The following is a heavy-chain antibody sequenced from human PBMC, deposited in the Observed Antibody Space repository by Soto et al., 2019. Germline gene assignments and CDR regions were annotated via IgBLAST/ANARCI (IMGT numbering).Heavy chain of an antibody. D-gene: IGHD6-13*01. CDR3: ARGHHCYSISCPDYYYSYYYLDV. V-gene: IGHV3-21*01. J-gene: IGHJ6*03. Sequence: EVQLVESGGGLVKPGGSLRLSCAASGFTFSNYNMNWVRQAPGKGLEWVSSISSSSGSIYFADSVKGRFTISRDNPKNSLYLQMNSRRAEDTAVYYCARGHHCYSISCPDYYYSYYYLDVWGKGTTVTVSS. CDR2: ISSSSGSI. CDR1: GFTFSNYN.